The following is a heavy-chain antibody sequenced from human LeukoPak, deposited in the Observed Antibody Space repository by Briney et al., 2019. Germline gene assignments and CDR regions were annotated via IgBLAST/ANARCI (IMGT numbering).Heavy chain of an antibody. CDR3: ARVPYSSSSPAFDY. Sequence: SETLSLTCTVSGGSISSYYWSRIRQPPGKGLEWIGYIYYSGSTNYNPSLKSRVTISVDTSKNQFSLKLSSVTAADTAVYYCARVPYSSSSPAFDYWGQGTLVTVSS. V-gene: IGHV4-59*01. D-gene: IGHD6-6*01. CDR1: GGSISSYY. J-gene: IGHJ4*02. CDR2: IYYSGST.